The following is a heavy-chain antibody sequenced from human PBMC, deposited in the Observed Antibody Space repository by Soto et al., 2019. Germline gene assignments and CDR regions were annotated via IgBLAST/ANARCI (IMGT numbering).Heavy chain of an antibody. CDR3: ARVSGIYYYGMDV. CDR2: INHSGST. J-gene: IGHJ6*02. CDR1: GGSFSGYY. Sequence: SETLSLTCAVYGGSFSGYYWGWIRQPPGKGLEWIGEINHSGSTNYNPSLKSRVTISVDTSKNQVSLKLSSVTAADTAVYYCARVSGIYYYGMDVWVQGTTVTVSS. V-gene: IGHV4-34*01. D-gene: IGHD3-10*01.